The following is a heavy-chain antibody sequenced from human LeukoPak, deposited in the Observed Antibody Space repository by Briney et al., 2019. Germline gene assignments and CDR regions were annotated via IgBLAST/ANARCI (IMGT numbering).Heavy chain of an antibody. CDR1: GFAFSVYW. Sequence: GGSLRLSCAASGFAFSVYWMSWVRQAPGKGLEWVATINGDGTDEYYVDSVKGRFTISRDNAKDSLYLQMNSLTAEDTAMYYCVRAYHPGGWFDPWGQGTLVTVSS. CDR3: VRAYHPGGWFDP. V-gene: IGHV3-7*04. D-gene: IGHD2-21*01. J-gene: IGHJ5*02. CDR2: INGDGTDE.